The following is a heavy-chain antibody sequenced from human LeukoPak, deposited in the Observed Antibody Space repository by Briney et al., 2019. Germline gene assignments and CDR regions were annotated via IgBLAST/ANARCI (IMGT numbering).Heavy chain of an antibody. CDR1: GGSFGGYH. CDR2: INHSGST. D-gene: IGHD3-10*01. CDR3: ASLMVRGMDV. J-gene: IGHJ6*04. Sequence: PSETLSLTCAVYGGSFGGYHWGWIRQSPREGLEWIGEINHSGSTNYNPSLKSRVTISVDTSKNQFSLKLSSVTAADTAVYYCASLMVRGMDVWGKGTTVTISS. V-gene: IGHV4-34*01.